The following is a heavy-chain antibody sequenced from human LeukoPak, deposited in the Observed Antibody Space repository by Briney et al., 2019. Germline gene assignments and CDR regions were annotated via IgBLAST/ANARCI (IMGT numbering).Heavy chain of an antibody. CDR3: AKGSDCQSITGTRVGCNGKYYFDY. Sequence: PGGSLRLSCAASGFTFSSYAMSWVRQAPGKGLEWVSAISGSGGSTYYADSVKGRFTISRDNSKNTLYLQMNSLRAEDTAVYYCAKGSDCQSITGTRVGCNGKYYFDYWGQGTLVTVSS. CDR2: ISGSGGST. V-gene: IGHV3-23*01. D-gene: IGHD1-20*01. J-gene: IGHJ4*02. CDR1: GFTFSSYA.